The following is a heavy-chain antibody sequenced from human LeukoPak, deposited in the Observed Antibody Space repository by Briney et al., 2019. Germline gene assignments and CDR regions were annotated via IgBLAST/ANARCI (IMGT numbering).Heavy chain of an antibody. V-gene: IGHV3-30*18. CDR1: GFTFSGYG. CDR3: AKDLRSSGWFGPLDY. CDR2: ISYDGSNK. Sequence: GRSLRLSCAASGFTFSGYGMHWVRQAPGKGLEWVAVISYDGSNKYYADSVKGRYTISRDNSKNTLYLQMNSLRAEDTAVYYCAKDLRSSGWFGPLDYWGQGTLVTVSS. D-gene: IGHD6-19*01. J-gene: IGHJ4*02.